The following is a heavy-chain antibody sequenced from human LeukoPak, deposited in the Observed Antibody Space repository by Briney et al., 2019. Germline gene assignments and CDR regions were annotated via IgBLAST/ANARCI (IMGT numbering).Heavy chain of an antibody. CDR1: GGSISSYY. Sequence: SETLSLTCTVSGGSISSYYWNWIRQPPGKGLEWIGYIYNSRSTNYNPSLKSRVTISVDTSKNQFSLKLSSVTAADTAVYYCAGRLWRRDGYNLSAFDIWGQGTMVTVSS. CDR3: AGRLWRRDGYNLSAFDI. CDR2: IYNSRST. D-gene: IGHD5-24*01. V-gene: IGHV4-59*01. J-gene: IGHJ3*02.